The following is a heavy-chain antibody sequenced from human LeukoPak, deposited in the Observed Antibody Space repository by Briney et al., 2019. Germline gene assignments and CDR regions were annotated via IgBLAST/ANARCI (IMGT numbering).Heavy chain of an antibody. D-gene: IGHD3-22*01. CDR3: ARVLEGGYNLIDI. CDR1: GYSIGSGYD. Sequence: KTSETLSLTCSVSGYSIGSGYDWAWIRQAPGKGLEWIGSINYSGRPYYNPSLKSRVTISVDKSKNQFSLKLSSVTAADTAVYYCARVLEGGYNLIDIWGQGTMVTVSS. J-gene: IGHJ3*02. V-gene: IGHV4-38-2*02. CDR2: INYSGRP.